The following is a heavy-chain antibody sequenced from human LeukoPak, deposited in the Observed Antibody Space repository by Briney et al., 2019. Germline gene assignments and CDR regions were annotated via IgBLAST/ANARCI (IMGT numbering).Heavy chain of an antibody. CDR2: IIPIFGTA. J-gene: IGHJ4*02. CDR3: ARDSETPATAISDY. D-gene: IGHD2-2*02. V-gene: IGHV1-69*05. CDR1: GGTFSSYA. Sequence: SVKVSCKASGGTFSSYAISWVRQAPGQGLEWMGRIIPIFGTANYAQEFQGRVTITTDESTSTAYMELSRLRSEDTAVYYCARDSETPATAISDYWGQGTLVTVSS.